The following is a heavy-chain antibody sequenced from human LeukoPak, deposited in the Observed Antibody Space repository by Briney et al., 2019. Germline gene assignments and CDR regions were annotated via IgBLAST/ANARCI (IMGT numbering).Heavy chain of an antibody. J-gene: IGHJ4*02. Sequence: GGTLRLSCAASGFTFSSYGMSWVRQAPGKGLEWVSTISGGGVSTYYADSVKGRFTISRDNAKNSLYLQMNSLRAEDTAVYYCARDRVTAGFDYWGQGTLVTVSS. V-gene: IGHV3-23*01. CDR3: ARDRVTAGFDY. D-gene: IGHD2-21*02. CDR2: ISGGGVST. CDR1: GFTFSSYG.